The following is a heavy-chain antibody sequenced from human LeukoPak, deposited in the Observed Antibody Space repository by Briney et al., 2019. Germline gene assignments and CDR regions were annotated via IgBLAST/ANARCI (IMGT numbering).Heavy chain of an antibody. CDR3: TRRPKQPGFWSGYVDS. V-gene: IGHV4-39*01. J-gene: IGHJ4*02. D-gene: IGHD3-3*01. Sequence: SETLSLTCSVSGAFIKREGFNWAWIRQPPGKGLEYIGSIFYNGNTYYNPSLKSRVTISVDTSKNQSSLKLSSVTATDTAVYYCTRRPKQPGFWSGYVDSWGQGTLVTVSS. CDR2: IFYNGNT. CDR1: GAFIKREGFN.